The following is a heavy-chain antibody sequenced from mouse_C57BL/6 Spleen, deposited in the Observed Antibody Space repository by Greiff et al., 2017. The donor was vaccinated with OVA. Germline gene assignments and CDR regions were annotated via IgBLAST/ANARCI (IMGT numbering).Heavy chain of an antibody. J-gene: IGHJ4*01. CDR3: TSYYYGSPYAMDY. CDR1: GYTFTDYE. V-gene: IGHV1-15*01. Sequence: QVQLQPSGAELVRPGASVTLSCKASGYTFTDYEMHWVKQTPVHGLEWIGAIDPETGGTAYNQKFKGKAILTADKSSSTAYMELRSLTSEDSAVYYCTSYYYGSPYAMDYWGQGTSVTVSS. CDR2: IDPETGGT. D-gene: IGHD1-1*01.